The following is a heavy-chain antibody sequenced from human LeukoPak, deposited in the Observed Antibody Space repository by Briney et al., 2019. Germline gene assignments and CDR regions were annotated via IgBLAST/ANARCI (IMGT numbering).Heavy chain of an antibody. CDR2: IYYSGST. D-gene: IGHD1-26*01. CDR1: GGSISSGGYY. CDR3: AREWASYYYYGMDV. J-gene: IGHJ6*02. V-gene: IGHV4-61*08. Sequence: SQTLSLTCTVSGGSISSGGYYWSRIRQPPGKGLEWIGHIYYSGSTNYNPSLKSRVTISVDTSKNQFSLKLSSVTAADTAVYYCAREWASYYYYGMDVWGQGTTVTVSS.